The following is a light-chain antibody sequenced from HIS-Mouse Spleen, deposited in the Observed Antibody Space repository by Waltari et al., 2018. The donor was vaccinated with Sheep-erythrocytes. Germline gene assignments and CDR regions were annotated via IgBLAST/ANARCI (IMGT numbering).Light chain of an antibody. Sequence: HSALTQPASVSGSPGQSITISCTGTSSEVGSYTLVSWYQQHPGKAPKPMIYEGSKRPSEVSNRFASSKSDSTASLTIAGLQAEDEADYYCCSYAGSSTPWVFGGGTKLTVL. CDR2: EGS. CDR1: SSEVGSYTL. CDR3: CSYAGSSTPWV. V-gene: IGLV2-23*01. J-gene: IGLJ3*02.